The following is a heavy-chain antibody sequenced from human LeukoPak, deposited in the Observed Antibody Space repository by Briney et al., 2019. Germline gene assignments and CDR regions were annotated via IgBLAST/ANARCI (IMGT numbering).Heavy chain of an antibody. CDR3: AKLVGDDYGAAFDY. Sequence: GGSLRLSCAASGLTFSSYAMSWVRLAPGKGLEWVSGISGSGVGTYYADSVKGRFTISRDNSKNTLYLQMNSLRAEDTAVYYCAKLVGDDYGAAFDYWGQGTLVTVSS. V-gene: IGHV3-23*01. J-gene: IGHJ4*02. CDR2: ISGSGVGT. CDR1: GLTFSSYA. D-gene: IGHD4-17*01.